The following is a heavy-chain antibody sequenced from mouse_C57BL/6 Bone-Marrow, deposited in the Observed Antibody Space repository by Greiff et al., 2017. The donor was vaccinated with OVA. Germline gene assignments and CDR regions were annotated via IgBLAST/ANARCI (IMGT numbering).Heavy chain of an antibody. CDR2: IWSGGST. Sequence: VQVVESGPGLVQPSQSLSITCTVSGFSLTSYGVHWVRQSPGKGLEWLGVIWSGGSTDYNAAFISRLSISKDNSKSQVFFKMNSLQADDTAIYYCARRVDGYYGWFAYWGQGTLVTVSA. CDR1: GFSLTSYG. V-gene: IGHV2-2*01. J-gene: IGHJ3*01. CDR3: ARRVDGYYGWFAY. D-gene: IGHD2-3*01.